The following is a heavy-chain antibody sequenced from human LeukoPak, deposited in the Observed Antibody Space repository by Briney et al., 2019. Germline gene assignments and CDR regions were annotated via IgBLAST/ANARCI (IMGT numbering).Heavy chain of an antibody. CDR3: ARSVETGMLDV. V-gene: IGHV3-33*01. CDR2: IWYDGSNK. Sequence: GGSLRLSCAASGFIFSSYGMHWVRQAPGKGLEWVAVIWYDGSNKYYADSVKGRFTISRDNSKNTLYLQMNSLRAEDTAVYYCARSVETGMLDVWGQGTTVTVSS. D-gene: IGHD1-1*01. J-gene: IGHJ6*02. CDR1: GFIFSSYG.